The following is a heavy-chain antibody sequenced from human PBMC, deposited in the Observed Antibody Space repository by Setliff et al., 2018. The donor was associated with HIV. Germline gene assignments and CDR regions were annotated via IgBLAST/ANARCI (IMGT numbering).Heavy chain of an antibody. J-gene: IGHJ4*02. CDR1: GFAFSHYW. CDR3: SWHSWLLTRTPPHMDD. D-gene: IGHD3-9*01. Sequence: PGGSLRLSCAASGFASSGFAFSHYWMHWVRQDPGKGLVWVSRITNDVSATTYADFVKGRFPISRDNARNSLYIQMNSLRVEYTALYYCSWHSWLLTRTPPHMDDWGQGTLVTVSS. V-gene: IGHV3-74*01. CDR2: ITNDVSAT.